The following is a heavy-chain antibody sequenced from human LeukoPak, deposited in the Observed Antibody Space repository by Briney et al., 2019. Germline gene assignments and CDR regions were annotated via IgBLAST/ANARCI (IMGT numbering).Heavy chain of an antibody. CDR1: GFTFSSYG. D-gene: IGHD1-26*01. Sequence: PGGSLRLSCAASGFTFSSYGMHWVRQAPGKGLEWVAFIRYDGTNKYYADSVRGRFTVSRDNSKNTFYLQLNSLRAEDTAVFYCAKDHSGSVFPRDFDYWGQGTLVTVSS. V-gene: IGHV3-30*02. CDR2: IRYDGTNK. CDR3: AKDHSGSVFPRDFDY. J-gene: IGHJ4*02.